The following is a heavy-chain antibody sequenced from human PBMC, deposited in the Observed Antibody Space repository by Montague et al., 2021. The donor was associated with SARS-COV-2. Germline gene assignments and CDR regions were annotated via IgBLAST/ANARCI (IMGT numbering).Heavy chain of an antibody. CDR2: IYYSGGT. CDR3: ARDTRITMIVVVQGYGMDD. Sequence: SETLSLTCTVSGASISSSSYYCGWIRQPPGKGLEWIGSIYYSGGTYYNPSLKSRVTISVDTSKNQFSLKLSSVTAADTAVYYCARDTRITMIVVVQGYGMDDWGQGTTVTVSS. D-gene: IGHD3-22*01. V-gene: IGHV4-39*07. CDR1: GASISSSSYY. J-gene: IGHJ6*02.